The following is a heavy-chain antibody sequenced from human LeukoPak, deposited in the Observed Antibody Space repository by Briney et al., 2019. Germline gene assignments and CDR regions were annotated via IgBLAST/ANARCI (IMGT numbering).Heavy chain of an antibody. CDR3: ATSVGTTGTT. V-gene: IGHV4-59*08. D-gene: IGHD1-1*01. Sequence: SETLSLTCTVSAGSISSYYWNWLRQSPGKGPEWIGYIYYTGTTKYNPSLTSRVTISIDTSKNQFSLKLSSVTAADTAVYYCATSVGTTGTTWGQGTLVIVSS. J-gene: IGHJ4*02. CDR2: IYYTGTT. CDR1: AGSISSYY.